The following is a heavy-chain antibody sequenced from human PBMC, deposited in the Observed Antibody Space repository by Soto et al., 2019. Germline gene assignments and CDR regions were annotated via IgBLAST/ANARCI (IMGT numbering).Heavy chain of an antibody. CDR3: AKGYGLFDY. CDR2: INWNGAST. D-gene: IGHD4-17*01. CDR1: GFSFDDFG. V-gene: IGHV3-20*04. J-gene: IGHJ4*02. Sequence: PGGSLRLSCAASGFSFDDFGMTWVRQAPGKGLEWVSSINWNGASTGYVDSVKGRFTISRDNAKNTLYLQMNSLRAEDTAVYYCAKGYGLFDYWGQGT.